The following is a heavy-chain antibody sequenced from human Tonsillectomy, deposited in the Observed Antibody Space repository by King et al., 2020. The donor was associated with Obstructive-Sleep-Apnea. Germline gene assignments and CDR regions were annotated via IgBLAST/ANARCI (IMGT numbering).Heavy chain of an antibody. J-gene: IGHJ4*02. CDR1: GGSISHDY. CDR2: VSYSGVT. D-gene: IGHD3-22*01. CDR3: ARLALDNSGYYYNAY. Sequence: VQLQESGPGLVKPSETLSLTCTVSGGSISHDYWSWIRQPPGKGLEWIGYVSYSGVTHYNPSLRSRVTISLDTSKNQFSLRVRSVTAADTALYYCARLALDNSGYYYNAYWGQGTLVTVSS. V-gene: IGHV4-59*01.